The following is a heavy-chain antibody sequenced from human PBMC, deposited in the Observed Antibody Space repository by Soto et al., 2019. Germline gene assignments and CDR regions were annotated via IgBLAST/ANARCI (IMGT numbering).Heavy chain of an antibody. Sequence: EVQLLESGGGLVQPGGSLRLSCAASGFTFSSYAMSWVRQAPGKGLEWVSAMSDSGGSTYYADSVKGRLTISRDNSKNTMYLQMNSLRAEATAVYYCAKGQQQLVVYYGMDVWGQGTTVTVSS. CDR1: GFTFSSYA. CDR3: AKGQQQLVVYYGMDV. J-gene: IGHJ6*02. D-gene: IGHD6-13*01. CDR2: MSDSGGST. V-gene: IGHV3-23*01.